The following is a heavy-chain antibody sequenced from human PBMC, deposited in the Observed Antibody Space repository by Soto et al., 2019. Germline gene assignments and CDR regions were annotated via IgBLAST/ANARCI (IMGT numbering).Heavy chain of an antibody. J-gene: IGHJ4*02. CDR3: ARGAMNYYDSSGYYYADY. CDR2: IIPIFGTA. Sequence: SVKVSCKASGGTFSSYAISWVRQAPGQGLEWMGGIIPIFGTANYAQKFQGRVTITADESTSTAYMELSSLRSEDTAVYYFARGAMNYYDSSGYYYADYWGQGTLVTVSS. D-gene: IGHD3-22*01. CDR1: GGTFSSYA. V-gene: IGHV1-69*13.